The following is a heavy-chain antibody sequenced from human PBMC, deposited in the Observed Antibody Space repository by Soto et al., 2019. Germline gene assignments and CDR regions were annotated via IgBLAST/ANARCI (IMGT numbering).Heavy chain of an antibody. V-gene: IGHV3-74*01. CDR3: AREAEVDYYYYYMDV. D-gene: IGHD1-26*01. CDR1: GFSLSDHC. CDR2: LWHDGTIA. Sequence: GGSLRLSCAASGFSLSDHCLHWVRQAPGKGLVRLSRLWHDGTIAIYSDSVKGRFSISRDNAKNTLYLQMNSLRAEDTAVYYCAREAEVDYYYYYMDVWGKGTTVTVSS. J-gene: IGHJ6*03.